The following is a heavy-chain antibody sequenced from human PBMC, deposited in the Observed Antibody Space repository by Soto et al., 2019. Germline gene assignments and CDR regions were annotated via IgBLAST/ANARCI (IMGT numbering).Heavy chain of an antibody. CDR3: ARDLGAFNYGSAYFDY. Sequence: GALRVTCTGSGFTVSSNYMSGVRQAQGKGLEWVSVIYSCGSTYYADSVKGRFTISRDNSKNTLYLQMNSLRAEDTAVYYCARDLGAFNYGSAYFDYWGQGTPVTVYS. CDR1: GFTVSSNY. D-gene: IGHD3-10*01. V-gene: IGHV3-66*03. CDR2: IYSCGST. J-gene: IGHJ4*02.